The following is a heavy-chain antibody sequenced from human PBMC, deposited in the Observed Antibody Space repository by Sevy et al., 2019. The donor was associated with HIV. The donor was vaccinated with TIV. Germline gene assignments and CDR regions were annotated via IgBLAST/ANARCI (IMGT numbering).Heavy chain of an antibody. V-gene: IGHV3-7*01. CDR1: GFTFSDYW. D-gene: IGHD5-12*01. CDR3: LRGGGGY. Sequence: GGSLRLSCEASGFTFSDYWMTWVRQAPGKGLEWVASINRDGSEKYYVDSVKGRFIISRHNIKKSLFLHMNTLTVEDTAVYYCLRGGGGYWGQETLVTVSS. CDR2: INRDGSEK. J-gene: IGHJ4*02.